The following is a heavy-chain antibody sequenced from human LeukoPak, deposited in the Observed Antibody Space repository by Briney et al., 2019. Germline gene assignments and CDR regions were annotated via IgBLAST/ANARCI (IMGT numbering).Heavy chain of an antibody. Sequence: PSETLSLTCTVSGGSISSYYWSWIRQPAGRGLEWIGRIYSTGTTNYSPSLKSRVTMSVDTSKNQFSLRLTSVTAADTAVYYCAGPNLWGLQHWGKGTLVTVSS. CDR3: AGPNLWGLQH. V-gene: IGHV4-4*07. J-gene: IGHJ1*01. D-gene: IGHD1-7*01. CDR2: IYSTGTT. CDR1: GGSISSYY.